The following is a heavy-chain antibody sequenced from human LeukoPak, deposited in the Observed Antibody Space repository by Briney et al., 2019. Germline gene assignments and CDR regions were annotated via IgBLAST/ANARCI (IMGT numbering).Heavy chain of an antibody. CDR1: GFTFSSYG. CDR3: AKADYYNSSGPEIN. J-gene: IGHJ4*02. Sequence: GRSLRLSCAASGFTFSSYGMHWVRQAPGKGLEWVAVIWYDGSNKYYADSVKGRFTISRDNSKNTLYLQMNSLRAEDTAVYYCAKADYYNSSGPEINWGQGTLVTVSS. CDR2: IWYDGSNK. V-gene: IGHV3-33*06. D-gene: IGHD3-22*01.